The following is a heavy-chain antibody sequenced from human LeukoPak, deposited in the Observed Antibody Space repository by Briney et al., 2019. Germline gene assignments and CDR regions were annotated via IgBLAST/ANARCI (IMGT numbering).Heavy chain of an antibody. Sequence: YPGGSLRFSCAASGFTFSSYSMSWVRQAPGKGLEWVANIKQDGSEENFVDSVKGQLTISRDNAKKSLYLQMNSLRAEDTAVYYCARGSSAGASLRHDYWGQGTLVTVSS. J-gene: IGHJ4*02. CDR2: IKQDGSEE. CDR3: ARGSSAGASLRHDY. CDR1: GFTFSSYS. D-gene: IGHD1-26*01. V-gene: IGHV3-7*01.